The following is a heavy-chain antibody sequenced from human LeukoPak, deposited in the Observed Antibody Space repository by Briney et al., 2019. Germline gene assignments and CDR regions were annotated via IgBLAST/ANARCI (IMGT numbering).Heavy chain of an antibody. J-gene: IGHJ5*02. Sequence: GGSLRLSCAASGFTFRNYRMNWVRQAPGKGLEWVATISDTSKYIYYGDSVKGRFTVSRDNAKNSLYLQMDSLRVEDTAVYYCASAWLVVVGATTDYLDPWGQGTLVSVPS. CDR3: ASAWLVVVGATTDYLDP. D-gene: IGHD1-26*01. V-gene: IGHV3-21*06. CDR2: ISDTSKYI. CDR1: GFTFRNYR.